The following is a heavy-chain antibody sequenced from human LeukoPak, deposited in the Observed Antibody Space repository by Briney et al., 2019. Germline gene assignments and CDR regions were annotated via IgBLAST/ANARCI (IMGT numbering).Heavy chain of an antibody. CDR3: AKGLEAGATPGEAFDM. CDR1: GLTFSSYA. Sequence: GGSLRLSCAASGLTFSSYAMTWVRQAPGKGLEWVSGISGSGGKTYYADSVKGRFTISRDNSKSTLFLQMNSLRAEDTAVYYCAKGLEAGATPGEAFDMWGQGTMVTVSS. J-gene: IGHJ3*02. D-gene: IGHD1-26*01. CDR2: ISGSGGKT. V-gene: IGHV3-23*01.